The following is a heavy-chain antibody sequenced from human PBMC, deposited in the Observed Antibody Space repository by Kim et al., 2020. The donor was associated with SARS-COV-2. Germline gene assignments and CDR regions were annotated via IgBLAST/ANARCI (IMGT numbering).Heavy chain of an antibody. V-gene: IGHV3-43*02. D-gene: IGHD2-15*01. CDR1: GFTFDDYA. CDR2: ISGDGGST. J-gene: IGHJ6*02. Sequence: GGSLRLSCAASGFTFDDYAMHWVRQAPRKGLEWVSLISGDGGSTYYADSVKGRFTISRDNSKNSLYLQMNSLRTEDTALYYCAKDMTISATGYYYGMDVWGQGTTVTVSS. CDR3: AKDMTISATGYYYGMDV.